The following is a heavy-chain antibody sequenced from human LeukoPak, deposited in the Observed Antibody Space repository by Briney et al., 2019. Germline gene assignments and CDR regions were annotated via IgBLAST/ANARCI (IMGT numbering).Heavy chain of an antibody. V-gene: IGHV3-30*02. CDR3: AKGYGYYFDY. D-gene: IGHD5-18*01. CDR1: GFTFSGYG. CDR2: IRSDGSKE. Sequence: PGGSLRLSCAASGFTFSGYGIHWVRQAPGKGLEWVAFIRSDGSKEFYADSVKGRFTISRDNSKNTLYLQVNSLRVEDTAVYYCAKGYGYYFDYWGQGTLAIVSS. J-gene: IGHJ4*02.